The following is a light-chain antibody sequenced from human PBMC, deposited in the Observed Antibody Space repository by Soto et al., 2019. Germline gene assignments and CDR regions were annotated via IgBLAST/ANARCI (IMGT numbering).Light chain of an antibody. V-gene: IGKV1-39*01. J-gene: IGKJ2*01. Sequence: DIQMTQSPSSLSASVGDRVTITCRASQSISKYLNWYQQKPGQAPNLLIYAASTLPSGVPSRFSGSGSRRDVTLTISSLQPEDCATYYCQQSYSTPPDTFGQGTKLEIK. CDR1: QSISKY. CDR2: AAS. CDR3: QQSYSTPPDT.